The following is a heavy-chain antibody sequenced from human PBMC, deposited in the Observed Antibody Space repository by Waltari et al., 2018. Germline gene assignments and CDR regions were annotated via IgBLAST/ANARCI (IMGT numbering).Heavy chain of an antibody. V-gene: IGHV4-30-4*08. Sequence: QVQLQESGPGLVKPSQTLSLPCTVPGGSISSGDYYWSWLRQHPGRGLEWIGYIYYSGSTYYNPSLKSRVTISVDTSKNQFSLKLSSVTAADTVVYYCARGHRVVPAATYYFDYWGQGTLVTVSS. J-gene: IGHJ4*02. CDR3: ARGHRVVPAATYYFDY. D-gene: IGHD2-2*01. CDR2: IYYSGST. CDR1: GGSISSGDYY.